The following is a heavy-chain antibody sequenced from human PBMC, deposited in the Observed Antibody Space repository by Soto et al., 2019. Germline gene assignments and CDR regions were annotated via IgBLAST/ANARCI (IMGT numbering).Heavy chain of an antibody. J-gene: IGHJ4*02. D-gene: IGHD1-1*01. Sequence: GESLKISFTGSGYIFTSYWIGWVRQMPGKGLEWMGTIYPGDSDTRYSPSFQGQVTISADKSTTTAYLQWSGLKASDTAMYYCARRYNAYYFDYWGQGISVTVSS. V-gene: IGHV5-51*01. CDR1: GYIFTSYW. CDR2: IYPGDSDT. CDR3: ARRYNAYYFDY.